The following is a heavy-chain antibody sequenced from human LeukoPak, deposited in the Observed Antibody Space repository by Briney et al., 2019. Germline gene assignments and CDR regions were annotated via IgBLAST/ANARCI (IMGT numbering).Heavy chain of an antibody. CDR1: GYTFTSYD. CDR2: MNPNSGNT. J-gene: IGHJ6*03. D-gene: IGHD3-22*01. Sequence: ASVKVSCKASGYTFTSYDINWVRQATGQGLEWMGWMNPNSGNTGYAQKFQGRVTMTRNTSISTAYMELSSLRSEDTAVYYCASHYDSSGYYYNYYYYMDVWGKGTTVTVSS. CDR3: ASHYDSSGYYYNYYYYMDV. V-gene: IGHV1-8*01.